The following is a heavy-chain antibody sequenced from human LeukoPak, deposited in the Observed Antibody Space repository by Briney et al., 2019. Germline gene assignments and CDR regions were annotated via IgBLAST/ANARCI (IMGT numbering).Heavy chain of an antibody. D-gene: IGHD4-11*01. V-gene: IGHV1-8*01. CDR1: GYTFTSYD. CDR3: ARGGGYSNLYYYYGMDV. CDR2: MNPNSGNT. J-gene: IGHJ6*02. Sequence: ASVKVSRKASGYTFTSYDINWVRQATGQGLEWMGWMNPNSGNTGYAQKFQGRVTMTRNTSISTAYMELSSLRSEDTAVYYCARGGGYSNLYYYYGMDVWGQGTTVTVSS.